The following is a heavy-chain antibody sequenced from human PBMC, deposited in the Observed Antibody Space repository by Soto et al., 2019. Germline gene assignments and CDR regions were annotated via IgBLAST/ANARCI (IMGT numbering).Heavy chain of an antibody. CDR2: ISTDGSRT. CDR3: AKVATGSYNWFDP. J-gene: IGHJ5*02. D-gene: IGHD1-1*01. CDR1: GFTFNNYW. Sequence: EVQLVESGGELVQPGGSLRLSCAASGFTFNNYWMHWVRQAPGKGLVWVSRISTDGSRTNYADSVKGRFTISRDNAKNTLYLQRDSLRAEDTAVYYCAKVATGSYNWFDPWGQGTLVTVSS. V-gene: IGHV3-74*01.